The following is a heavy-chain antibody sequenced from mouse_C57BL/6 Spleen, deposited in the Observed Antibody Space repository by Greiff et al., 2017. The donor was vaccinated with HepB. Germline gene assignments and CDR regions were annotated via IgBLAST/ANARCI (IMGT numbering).Heavy chain of an antibody. CDR1: GYTFTSYW. CDR2: IHPNSGST. Sequence: QVQLQQSGAELVKPGASVKLSCKASGYTFTSYWMHWVKQRPGQGLEWIGRIHPNSGSTYYNEKFKSKVTLTVDKATSTPYMQLSSLTSEDTAVYYGARVEFYFDSWGQGTTLTVSS. V-gene: IGHV1-64*01. J-gene: IGHJ2*01. CDR3: ARVEFYFDS.